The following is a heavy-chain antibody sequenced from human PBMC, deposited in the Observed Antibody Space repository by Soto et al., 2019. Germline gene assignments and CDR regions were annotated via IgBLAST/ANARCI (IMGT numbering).Heavy chain of an antibody. CDR2: ISYDGSNK. D-gene: IGHD1-26*01. J-gene: IGHJ4*02. V-gene: IGHV3-30-3*01. CDR3: AREASGSYSFDY. CDR1: GFTFSSYA. Sequence: QVQLVESGGGVVQPGRSLRLSCAASGFTFSSYAMHWVRQAPGKGLEWVAVISYDGSNKYYADSVKGRFTISRDNSKNTLYLQVNSLRAEDTAVYYCAREASGSYSFDYWGQGTLVTVSS.